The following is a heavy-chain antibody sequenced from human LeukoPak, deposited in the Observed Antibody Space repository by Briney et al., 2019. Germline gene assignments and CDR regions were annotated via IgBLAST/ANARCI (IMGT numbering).Heavy chain of an antibody. CDR3: ASIGKLVRGFDY. Sequence: GGSLRLSCVASGFTFSSHGMHWVRQAPGKGLEWVAVTWYDGSTKYYADSVKGRFTISRDNSKNTLSLEMNSLRAEDTAVYYCASIGKLVRGFDYWGQGTLVTVSS. D-gene: IGHD6-13*01. J-gene: IGHJ4*02. CDR2: TWYDGSTK. CDR1: GFTFSSHG. V-gene: IGHV3-33*01.